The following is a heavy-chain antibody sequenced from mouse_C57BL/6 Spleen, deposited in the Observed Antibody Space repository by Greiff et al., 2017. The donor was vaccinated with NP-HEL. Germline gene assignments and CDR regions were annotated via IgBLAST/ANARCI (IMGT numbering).Heavy chain of an antibody. CDR1: GYTFTSYW. Sequence: QVQLQQSGAELVRPGTSVKLSCKASGYTFTSYWMHWVKQRPGQGLEWIGVIDPSDSYTNYNQKFKGKATLTVDTSSSTAYMQLSSLTSEDSAVYYCARSEGYYGSTPWFAYWGQGTLVTVSA. J-gene: IGHJ3*01. CDR2: IDPSDSYT. V-gene: IGHV1-59*01. CDR3: ARSEGYYGSTPWFAY. D-gene: IGHD1-1*01.